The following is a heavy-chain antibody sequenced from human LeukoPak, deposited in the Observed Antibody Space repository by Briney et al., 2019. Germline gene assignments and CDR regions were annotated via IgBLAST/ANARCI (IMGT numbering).Heavy chain of an antibody. CDR3: GPPSGWFDP. Sequence: ASVKVSCEASGYTFTSYDINWVRQATGQGLEWMGWMNPNSGNTGYAQKFQGRVTMTRNTSIRSEDTAVYYCFLPRPVTTGVGPPSGWFDPWGQGTLVTVSS. J-gene: IGHJ5*02. D-gene: IGHD4-17*01. V-gene: IGHV1-8*01. CDR1: GYTFTSYD. CDR2: MNPNSGNT.